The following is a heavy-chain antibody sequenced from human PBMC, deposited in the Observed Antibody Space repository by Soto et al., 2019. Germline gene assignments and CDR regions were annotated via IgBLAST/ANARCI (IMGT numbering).Heavy chain of an antibody. CDR2: ISFDGSTE. Sequence: QVYLVESGGGVVQPGRSLRLSCAASGLTFSNYGMHWVRQAPGKGLEWVAVISFDGSTEYYADSVKGRFTISRDNSKNTLSRQMNSLRAEDTAVYYCAKEGNVLGAPGYLSFDYWGQGTLVIVSS. CDR1: GLTFSNYG. D-gene: IGHD2-2*01. J-gene: IGHJ4*02. CDR3: AKEGNVLGAPGYLSFDY. V-gene: IGHV3-30*18.